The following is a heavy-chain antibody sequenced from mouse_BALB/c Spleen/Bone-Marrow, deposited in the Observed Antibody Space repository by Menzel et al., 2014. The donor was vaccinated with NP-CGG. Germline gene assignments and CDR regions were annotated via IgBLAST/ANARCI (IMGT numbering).Heavy chain of an antibody. Sequence: SGAELVKPGASVKLSCTASGFNIKDTYMHWVKQRPEQGLEWIGRIDPANGNTKYDPKFQGKATITADTSSNTAYLQLSSLTSEDTAVYYCASSAYSWGQATLVTVSA. CDR3: ASSAYS. V-gene: IGHV14-3*02. J-gene: IGHJ3*01. CDR1: GFNIKDTY. CDR2: IDPANGNT. D-gene: IGHD2-10*01.